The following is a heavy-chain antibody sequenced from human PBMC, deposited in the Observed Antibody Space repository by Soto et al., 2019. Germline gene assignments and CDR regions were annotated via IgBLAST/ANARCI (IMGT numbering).Heavy chain of an antibody. CDR3: ARAWPSVDSYGSGVMDV. D-gene: IGHD5-18*01. J-gene: IGHJ6*02. CDR1: VGSISSSNW. V-gene: IGHV4-4*03. CDR2: IYHSGST. Sequence: QVQLQESGPGLVKPPGTLSVTCAVSVGSISSSNWWNWVRQPPGKGLGWIGEIYHSGSTNYNPSLRSRVTISLDKSKNQFSLRVKSVTAADTAEYYCARAWPSVDSYGSGVMDVWGQGTTVNVSS.